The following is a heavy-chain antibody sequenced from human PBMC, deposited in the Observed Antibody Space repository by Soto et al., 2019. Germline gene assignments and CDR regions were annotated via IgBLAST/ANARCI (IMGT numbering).Heavy chain of an antibody. Sequence: EVQLVESGGDLVQPGGSLRLSCAASGFTFSTHWMSWVRQAPGKRLVWVANIKEDGSEIYYADSVKGRFTISRDNAKNSLYLQMNGLRVEDTAVYYCAKDVRWGQGTLVTVSS. CDR3: AKDVR. CDR1: GFTFSTHW. V-gene: IGHV3-7*05. CDR2: IKEDGSEI. J-gene: IGHJ4*02.